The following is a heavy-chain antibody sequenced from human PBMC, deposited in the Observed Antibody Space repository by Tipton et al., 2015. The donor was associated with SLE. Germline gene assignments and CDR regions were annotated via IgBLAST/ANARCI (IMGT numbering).Heavy chain of an antibody. D-gene: IGHD6-19*01. Sequence: SLRLSCAASGFTFSSHWMHWVRQAPGKGLVWVSRINGDGSGTTYADSVEGRFTISRDNSKNTLYLQMNSLRAEDTAVYYCAREGLWYSSGWYDYWGQGTLVTVSS. V-gene: IGHV3-74*01. CDR3: AREGLWYSSGWYDY. J-gene: IGHJ4*02. CDR2: INGDGSGT. CDR1: GFTFSSHW.